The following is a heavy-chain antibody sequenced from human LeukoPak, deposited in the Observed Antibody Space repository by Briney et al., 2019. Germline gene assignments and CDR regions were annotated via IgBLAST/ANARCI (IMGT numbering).Heavy chain of an antibody. D-gene: IGHD6-6*01. CDR2: LGGSGDNT. Sequence: PEGSLRLSRAASGFAFAKYAMSWVRHAPGKGLEWASALGGSGDNTYYADSVKGRFTISRDNSKNTLYLQMNSLRVEDTALYYCAKGGSIAARFDPWGQGTLVTVSS. CDR1: GFAFAKYA. J-gene: IGHJ5*02. V-gene: IGHV3-23*01. CDR3: AKGGSIAARFDP.